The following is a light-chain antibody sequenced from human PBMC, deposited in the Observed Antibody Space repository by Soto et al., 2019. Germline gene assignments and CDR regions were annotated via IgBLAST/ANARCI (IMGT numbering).Light chain of an antibody. J-gene: IGLJ3*02. CDR3: CSCAGNGAWV. CDR2: EVS. CDR1: SGDVGNYDL. V-gene: IGLV2-23*02. Sequence: QSVLTQPASVSGSPGQSITISCSGSSGDVGNYDLVSWYQQIPGTAPQLMIFEVSRRPSRVSDRFSGSKSGNTASLTISGLQAEDDGDFYCCSCAGNGAWVFGGGTKVTVL.